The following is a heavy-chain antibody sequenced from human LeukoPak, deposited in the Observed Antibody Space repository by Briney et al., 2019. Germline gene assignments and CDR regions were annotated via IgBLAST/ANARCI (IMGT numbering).Heavy chain of an antibody. V-gene: IGHV1-8*01. CDR2: MNPNSGNT. J-gene: IGHJ4*02. D-gene: IGHD6-13*01. Sequence: GASVKVSCKASGYTFTSYDINWVRQATGQGLEWMGWMNPNSGNTGYAQKFQGRVTMTRNTSISTAYMELSSLRSEDTAVYYCAKEPTGSSWYSYFDYWGQGTLVTVSS. CDR3: AKEPTGSSWYSYFDY. CDR1: GYTFTSYD.